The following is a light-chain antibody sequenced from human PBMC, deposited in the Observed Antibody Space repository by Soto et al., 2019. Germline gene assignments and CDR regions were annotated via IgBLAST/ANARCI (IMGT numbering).Light chain of an antibody. CDR3: SSYTTSNTRQIV. V-gene: IGLV2-14*03. CDR1: SSDVGGYNY. CDR2: DVS. J-gene: IGLJ1*01. Sequence: QSVLTQPASVSGSPGQSISISCTGTSSDVGGYNYVSWYQHHPGKAPKLTIYDVSNRPSGVSNPFSGSKSGNTASLTISGLQPEDEADYYCSSYTTSNTRQIVFGTGTKVTVL.